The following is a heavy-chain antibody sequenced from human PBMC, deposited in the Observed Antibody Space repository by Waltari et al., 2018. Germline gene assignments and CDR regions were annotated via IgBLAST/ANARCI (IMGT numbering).Heavy chain of an antibody. Sequence: QVQLVQSGAEVKKPGSSVKVSCKASGGTFSSYAISWVRQAPGQGLEWMGGIIPICGTANYAQRFQGRVTITADESTSTAYMELSSLRSEDTAVYNCARRGYSSSWFDYWGQGTLVTVSS. J-gene: IGHJ4*02. D-gene: IGHD6-13*01. V-gene: IGHV1-69*12. CDR2: IIPICGTA. CDR3: ARRGYSSSWFDY. CDR1: GGTFSSYA.